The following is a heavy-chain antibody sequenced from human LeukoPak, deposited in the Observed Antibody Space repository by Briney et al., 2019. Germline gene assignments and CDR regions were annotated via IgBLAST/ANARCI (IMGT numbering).Heavy chain of an antibody. J-gene: IGHJ6*02. Sequence: GASVKVSCKASGGTFSSYAISWVRQAPGQGLEWMGRIIPILGIANYAQRFQGRVTITADKSTSTAYMELSSLRSEDTAVYYCARDRMDCSGGSCYSYYYGMDVWGQGTTVTASS. D-gene: IGHD2-15*01. CDR2: IIPILGIA. CDR3: ARDRMDCSGGSCYSYYYGMDV. V-gene: IGHV1-69*04. CDR1: GGTFSSYA.